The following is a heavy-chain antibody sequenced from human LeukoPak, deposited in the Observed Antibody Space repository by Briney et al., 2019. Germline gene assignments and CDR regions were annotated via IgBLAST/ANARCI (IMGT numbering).Heavy chain of an antibody. CDR2: IYYSGST. CDR3: ARHGDIVVVPAAILHDYYYYGMDV. J-gene: IGHJ6*02. CDR1: GGSISSSRYY. V-gene: IGHV4-39*01. D-gene: IGHD2-2*02. Sequence: SETLSLTCTVSGGSISSSRYYWGWLRQPPGKGLEWIGSIYYSGSTYYNPSLKSRVTISVDTSKNQFFLKLSSVTAADTAVYYCARHGDIVVVPAAILHDYYYYGMDVWGQGTTVTVSS.